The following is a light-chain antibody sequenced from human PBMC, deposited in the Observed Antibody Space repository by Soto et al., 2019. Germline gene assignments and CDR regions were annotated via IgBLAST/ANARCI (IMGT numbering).Light chain of an antibody. CDR2: GTS. Sequence: EIVLTQSPGTLSLSPGERATLSCRASQSLTSSYLAWYQQKPGQAPRLLIYGTSRRATGIPDRFSGSGTGADFTLTISRLEPEDVALYFCRQYCNSPPLTCGGGTRMEIK. V-gene: IGKV3-20*01. CDR3: RQYCNSPPLT. J-gene: IGKJ4*01. CDR1: QSLTSSY.